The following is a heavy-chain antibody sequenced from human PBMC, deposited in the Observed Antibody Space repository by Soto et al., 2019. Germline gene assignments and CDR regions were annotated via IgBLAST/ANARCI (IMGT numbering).Heavy chain of an antibody. J-gene: IGHJ4*02. CDR3: ARSDSSTKTRYYFDR. D-gene: IGHD3-22*01. CDR2: IYSTEST. Sequence: SETMSLSCTVSGGSISSGSYYWTWIRQHPGKGLEWIGHIYSTESTNYNPSLKSRLTISVDMSASQFSLKLSSVTVADTAVYYCARSDSSTKTRYYFDRWGQGTLVTVSS. V-gene: IGHV4-31*03. CDR1: GGSISSGSYY.